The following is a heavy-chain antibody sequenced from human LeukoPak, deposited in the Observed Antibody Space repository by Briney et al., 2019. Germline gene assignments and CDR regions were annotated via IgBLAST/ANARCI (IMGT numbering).Heavy chain of an antibody. V-gene: IGHV3-73*01. CDR1: GFTFSGSA. J-gene: IGHJ5*02. D-gene: IGHD3-22*01. CDR2: IRSKANSYAT. CDR3: TRHDCYYDSSGYYYGCWFDP. Sequence: GGSLKLSRAASGFTFSGSAMHWVRQASGKGLEWVGRIRSKANSYATAYAASVKGRFTISRDDSKNTAYLQMNSLKTEDTAVYYCTRHDCYYDSSGYYYGCWFDPWGQGTLVTVSS.